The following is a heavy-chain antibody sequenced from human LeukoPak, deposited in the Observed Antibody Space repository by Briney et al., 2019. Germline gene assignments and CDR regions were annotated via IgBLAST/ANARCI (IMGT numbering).Heavy chain of an antibody. V-gene: IGHV3-23*01. J-gene: IGHJ4*02. CDR2: ISGTGSST. CDR3: AKGDATWELPHDY. CDR1: GFTFSSYA. D-gene: IGHD1-26*01. Sequence: GGSLRLSCAASGFTFSSYAMSWVRQAPGKGLEWVSAISGTGSSTYYADSVKGRFTISRDNSKNTLYLQMNSLRAEDTAVYYCAKGDATWELPHDYWGQGTLVTVSS.